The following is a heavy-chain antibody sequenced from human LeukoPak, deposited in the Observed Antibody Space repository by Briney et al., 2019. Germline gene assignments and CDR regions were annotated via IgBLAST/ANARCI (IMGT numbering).Heavy chain of an antibody. D-gene: IGHD5-18*01. J-gene: IGHJ6*02. CDR2: IYTSGST. Sequence: SETLSLTCTVSGGSISSYYWSWIRQPAGKGLEWIGRIYTSGSTNYNPSLKSRVTMSVDTSKNQFSLKLSSVTAADTAVYYCATHLGYSYEDYYYYYGMDVWGQGTTVTVSS. CDR1: GGSISSYY. CDR3: ATHLGYSYEDYYYYYGMDV. V-gene: IGHV4-4*07.